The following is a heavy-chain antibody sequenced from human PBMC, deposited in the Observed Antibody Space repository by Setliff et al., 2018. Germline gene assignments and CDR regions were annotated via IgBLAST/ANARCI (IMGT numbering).Heavy chain of an antibody. Sequence: SETLSLTCTVSGASISSYYWSWIRQPPGKGLEWIGYIYYSGNTNYNPSLKSRVTISVDTSKNQFSLKLSSVTAADTAVYFCARAYYYASGNSHNYYMDVWGKGTAVTVSS. V-gene: IGHV4-59*01. J-gene: IGHJ6*03. CDR3: ARAYYYASGNSHNYYMDV. CDR2: IYYSGNT. D-gene: IGHD3-10*01. CDR1: GASISSYY.